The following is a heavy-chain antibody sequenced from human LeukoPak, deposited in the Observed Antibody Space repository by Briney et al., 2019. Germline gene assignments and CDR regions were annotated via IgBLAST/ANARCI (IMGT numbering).Heavy chain of an antibody. Sequence: TSGTLSLTCSVSGDSFSNYYWTWIRQPPGKGLEWIGYVYYSGSTNYNPSLKTRLHLSVDTSKNRFSLKLSSVTAADTAVYYCASSPRLTTSWFLFDSWGHGTLVTVSS. D-gene: IGHD2-2*01. V-gene: IGHV4-59*08. CDR2: VYYSGST. CDR3: ASSPRLTTSWFLFDS. CDR1: GDSFSNYY. J-gene: IGHJ5*01.